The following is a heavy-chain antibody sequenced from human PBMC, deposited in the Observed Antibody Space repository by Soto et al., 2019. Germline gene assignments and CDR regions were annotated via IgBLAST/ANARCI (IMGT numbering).Heavy chain of an antibody. CDR2: ITASGGST. D-gene: IGHD3-10*01. CDR3: AKAADYYGSGTYYRVGFDS. V-gene: IGHV3-23*01. J-gene: IGHJ4*02. Sequence: GGSLRLSCAASGFTFSSYAMIWVRQAPGKGLEWVSTITASGGSTYYADSVKGRFTISRDNSKSTLYLQMNSLRAEDTAVYFCAKAADYYGSGTYYRVGFDSWGQGTLVTVSS. CDR1: GFTFSSYA.